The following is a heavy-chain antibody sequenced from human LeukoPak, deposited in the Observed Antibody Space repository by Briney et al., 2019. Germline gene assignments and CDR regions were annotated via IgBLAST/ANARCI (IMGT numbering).Heavy chain of an antibody. CDR2: IIPIFGTA. J-gene: IGHJ5*02. Sequence: GAPVKVSCKASGGTFSSYAISWVRQAPGQGLGWMGGIIPIFGTANYAQKFQGRVTITADESTSTAYMELSSLRSEDTAVYYCARGKGSLGWFDPWGQGTLVTVSS. V-gene: IGHV1-69*13. CDR1: GGTFSSYA. CDR3: ARGKGSLGWFDP.